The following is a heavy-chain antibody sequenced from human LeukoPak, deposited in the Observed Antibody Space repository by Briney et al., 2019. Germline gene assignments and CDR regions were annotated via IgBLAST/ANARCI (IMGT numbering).Heavy chain of an antibody. Sequence: ESSETLSLTCTVSGGSINSSDHYWAWIRQPPGKGLEWIGSKYYSGDTYYSPSLKSRVTISVDTSRNKFALKLNSVTAADTAVYFCARHRLEGDTFDIWGQGTKVTVSS. CDR3: ARHRLEGDTFDI. CDR2: KYYSGDT. V-gene: IGHV4-39*01. J-gene: IGHJ3*02. CDR1: GGSINSSDHY. D-gene: IGHD3-3*01.